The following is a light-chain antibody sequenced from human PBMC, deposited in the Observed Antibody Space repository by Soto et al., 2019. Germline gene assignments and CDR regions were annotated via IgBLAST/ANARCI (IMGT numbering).Light chain of an antibody. CDR2: DAS. Sequence: DIQMTQSPSTLSASVGDRVTITCRASQSISSWLAWYQQKPGKAPKLLIYDASSLESGVPSRFSGSGSGTEFTLTISRLQPDDFATYYCQQYNSYSRDTFGQGTKLESK. CDR3: QQYNSYSRDT. V-gene: IGKV1-5*01. CDR1: QSISSW. J-gene: IGKJ2*01.